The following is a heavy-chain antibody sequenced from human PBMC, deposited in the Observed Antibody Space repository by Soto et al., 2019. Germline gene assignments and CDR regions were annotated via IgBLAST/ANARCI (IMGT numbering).Heavy chain of an antibody. J-gene: IGHJ4*02. V-gene: IGHV3-33*01. CDR3: AREGPEASIFLAY. Sequence: QVQLVESGGGVVQPGKSLRLSCEASGFAFSSYGMHWVRQAPGKGLEWVAVIWYDGSNEHYADSVKGRFTISRDNSKNTMYLQMNSLRAEDTAVYYCAREGPEASIFLAYWGQGTLVSVSS. CDR2: IWYDGSNE. CDR1: GFAFSSYG. D-gene: IGHD3-3*02.